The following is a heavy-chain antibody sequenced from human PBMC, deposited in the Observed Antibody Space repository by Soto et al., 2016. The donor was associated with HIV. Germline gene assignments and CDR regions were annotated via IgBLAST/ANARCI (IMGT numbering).Heavy chain of an antibody. Sequence: QVQLQESGPGLVKPSETLSLTCTVSGGSISSYYWSWIRQPAGKGLEWIGRIYTSGSTNYNPSLKSRVTISVDKSKNQFSLKLSSVTAADTAVYYCARTDIYSGNYYFDYWGQGTLVTVSX. D-gene: IGHD1-26*01. V-gene: IGHV4-4*07. CDR2: IYTSGST. CDR1: GGSISSYY. CDR3: ARTDIYSGNYYFDY. J-gene: IGHJ4*02.